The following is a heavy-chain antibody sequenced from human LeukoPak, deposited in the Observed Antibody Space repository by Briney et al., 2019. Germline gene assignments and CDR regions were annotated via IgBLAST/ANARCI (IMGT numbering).Heavy chain of an antibody. Sequence: GRSLRLSCAASGFTFSSYAMHWVRQAPGKGLEWVAVISYDGSNKYYADSVKGRFTISRDNSKNTLYLQMNSLRAEDTAVYYCAREPYSDCSSTSCYGMDVWGKGTTVTVSS. CDR2: ISYDGSNK. V-gene: IGHV3-30*04. D-gene: IGHD2-2*01. CDR1: GFTFSSYA. J-gene: IGHJ6*04. CDR3: AREPYSDCSSTSCYGMDV.